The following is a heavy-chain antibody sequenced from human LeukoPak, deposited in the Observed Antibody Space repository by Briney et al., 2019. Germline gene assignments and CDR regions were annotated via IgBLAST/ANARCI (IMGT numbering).Heavy chain of an antibody. D-gene: IGHD3-16*01. J-gene: IGHJ4*02. CDR1: GYTFSSYD. CDR2: MNPNSGNT. V-gene: IGHV1-8*01. CDR3: ARVGIEDASIGGRLGFGY. Sequence: ASVKVSCKASGYTFSSYDINWVRQATGQGLEWMGWMNPNSGNTGYPQKFQGRVTMTRNTSINTAYMELSSLTSEDTAVYYCARVGIEDASIGGRLGFGYWGQGTLVTVS.